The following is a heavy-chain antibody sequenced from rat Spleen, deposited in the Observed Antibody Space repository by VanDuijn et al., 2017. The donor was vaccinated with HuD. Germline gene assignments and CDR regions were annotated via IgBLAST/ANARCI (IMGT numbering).Heavy chain of an antibody. CDR1: GFTFSSYD. CDR2: ISTGGGNT. D-gene: IGHD1-1*01. V-gene: IGHV5S14*01. J-gene: IGHJ2*01. CDR3: ARHGVTTVVTYYFDY. Sequence: EVELVESGGGLVQPGRSLKLSCVASGFTFSSYDMAWVRQTPTKGLEWVASISTGGGNTYYRDSVKGRFTISRDNAKNTQYLQMDSLRSEDTATYYCARHGVTTVVTYYFDYWGQGVMVTVSS.